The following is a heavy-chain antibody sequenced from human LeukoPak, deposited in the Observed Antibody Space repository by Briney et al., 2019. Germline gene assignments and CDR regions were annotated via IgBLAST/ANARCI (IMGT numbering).Heavy chain of an antibody. CDR2: IYYSGST. Sequence: SETLSLTCTVSGGSISSYYWSWIRQPPGKGLEWIGYIYYSGSTNYNPSLKSRVTISVDTSKNQFSLKLTSVTAADTAVYYCARGGGDYWYFDLWGRGTLVTVSS. CDR1: GGSISSYY. J-gene: IGHJ2*01. D-gene: IGHD2-21*01. V-gene: IGHV4-59*12. CDR3: ARGGGDYWYFDL.